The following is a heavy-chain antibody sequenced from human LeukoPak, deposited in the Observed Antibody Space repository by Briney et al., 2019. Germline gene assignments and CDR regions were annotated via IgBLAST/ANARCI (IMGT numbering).Heavy chain of an antibody. CDR3: ARTYDSSPAFDY. J-gene: IGHJ4*02. D-gene: IGHD3-22*01. V-gene: IGHV3-30-3*01. CDR2: ISYDGSNK. Sequence: PGGSLRLSCAASGFTFSSYAMHWVRQAPGKGLEWVAVISYDGSNKYYADSVKGRFTISRDNSKNTLYLQMNSLRAEDTAVYYCARTYDSSPAFDYWGQGTLVTVSS. CDR1: GFTFSSYA.